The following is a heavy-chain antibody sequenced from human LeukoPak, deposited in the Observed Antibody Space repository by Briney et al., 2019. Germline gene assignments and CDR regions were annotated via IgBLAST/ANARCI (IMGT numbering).Heavy chain of an antibody. J-gene: IGHJ3*02. CDR1: GYSFTSYW. Sequence: GGSLKISCKGSGYSFTSYWIGWVRQMPGKGLEWMGIIYPGDSDTRYSPSFQGQVTISADKSISTAYLQWSSLKASDTAMYYCARHYDILTGYPHDAFDIWGQGTMVTVSS. V-gene: IGHV5-51*01. CDR3: ARHYDILTGYPHDAFDI. CDR2: IYPGDSDT. D-gene: IGHD3-9*01.